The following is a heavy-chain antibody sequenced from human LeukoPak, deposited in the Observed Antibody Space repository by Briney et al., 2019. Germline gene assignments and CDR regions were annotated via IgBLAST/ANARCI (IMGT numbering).Heavy chain of an antibody. CDR2: IYHSGST. Sequence: PSETLSLTCTVSGGSINRSSYYWGWIRQSPGTGLEWIGNIYHSGSTYYNPSLKSRVIIIIDTPKNHFSLTLSSVTAADTAVYYCARSDGYGLVGIWGQGTMVTVSS. V-gene: IGHV4-39*07. CDR1: GGSINRSSYY. D-gene: IGHD3-10*01. J-gene: IGHJ3*02. CDR3: ARSDGYGLVGI.